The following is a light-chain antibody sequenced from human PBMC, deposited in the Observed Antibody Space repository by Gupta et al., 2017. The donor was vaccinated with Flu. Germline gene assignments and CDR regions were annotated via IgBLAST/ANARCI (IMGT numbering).Light chain of an antibody. Sequence: DIVMTQSPDSLAVSLGERATINCKSSQSVLYNSNNKNYLAWYQQKPGQSPKLLIFWASTRESGVPDRFSGSGSGTDFTLTISRLQAEDVAMYYCQQYYRSPYTFGQGTKLEI. V-gene: IGKV4-1*01. CDR2: WAS. CDR3: QQYYRSPYT. CDR1: QSVLYNSNNKNY. J-gene: IGKJ2*01.